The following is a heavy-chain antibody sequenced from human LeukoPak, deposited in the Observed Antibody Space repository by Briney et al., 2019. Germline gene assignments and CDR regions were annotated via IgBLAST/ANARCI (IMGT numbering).Heavy chain of an antibody. J-gene: IGHJ3*02. CDR1: GFTFSSYS. CDR2: ISSSSSTI. D-gene: IGHD2-15*01. CDR3: ARYSPGVGYAFDI. Sequence: PGGSLRLSCAASGFTFSSYSMNWVRQAPGKGLEWVSYISSSSSTIYYADSVKGRFTISRDNAKNSLYLQMNSLRAEDTAVYYCARYSPGVGYAFDIWGQGTMVTVSS. V-gene: IGHV3-48*04.